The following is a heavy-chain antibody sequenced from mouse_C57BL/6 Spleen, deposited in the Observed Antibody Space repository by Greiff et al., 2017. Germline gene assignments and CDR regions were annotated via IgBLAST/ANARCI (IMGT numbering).Heavy chain of an antibody. CDR1: GFTFSSYA. CDR2: ISDGGSYT. CDR3: PIYYYGSYYAMDY. D-gene: IGHD1-1*01. Sequence: EVHLVESGGGLVKPGGSLKLSCAASGFTFSSYAMSWVRQTPEKRLEWVATISDGGSYTYYPDNVKGRFTISRDNAKNNLYLQMSHLKSEDTAMYYCPIYYYGSYYAMDYWGQGTSVTVSS. J-gene: IGHJ4*01. V-gene: IGHV5-4*01.